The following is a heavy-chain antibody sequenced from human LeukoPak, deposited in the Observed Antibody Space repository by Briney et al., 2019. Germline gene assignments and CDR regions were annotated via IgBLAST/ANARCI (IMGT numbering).Heavy chain of an antibody. Sequence: GGSLRLSCAASGFPFSSYDMNWVRQAPGKGLEWVSAISGSGGKTYYADSVKGRFTISRDNSKNTLYLQMNSLRAEDTALYYCAKETARPAGVFEYWGQGTRVTVSS. CDR2: ISGSGGKT. J-gene: IGHJ4*02. CDR3: AKETARPAGVFEY. D-gene: IGHD1-14*01. V-gene: IGHV3-23*01. CDR1: GFPFSSYD.